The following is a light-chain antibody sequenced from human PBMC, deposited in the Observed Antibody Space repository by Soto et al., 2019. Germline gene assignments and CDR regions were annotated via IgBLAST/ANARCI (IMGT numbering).Light chain of an antibody. V-gene: IGKV1-17*01. CDR3: LQHADYPFT. CDR2: SAS. Sequence: DIQMTQSPSSLSASVGDRVTITCRASQDLRHALGWYQQKPGKVPKRLIYSASSLQNGVPSRFSGSGSETVFTLTISSLQPDDFATYFCLQHADYPFTFGQGTRLEI. CDR1: QDLRHA. J-gene: IGKJ2*01.